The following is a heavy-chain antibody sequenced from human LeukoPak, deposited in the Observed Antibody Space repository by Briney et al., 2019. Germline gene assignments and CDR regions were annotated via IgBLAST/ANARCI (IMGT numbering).Heavy chain of an antibody. Sequence: ESGPTLVNPTQTLTLTCTFSGFSLSTSGVGVGWIRQPPGKALEWLALIYWNDDKRYSPSLKSRLTITKDTSKNQVVLTMTNMDPVDTAIYYCAHSSPVGAYYYYYRDVWGKGTTVTVSS. CDR1: GFSLSTSGVG. CDR3: AHSSPVGAYYYYYRDV. CDR2: IYWNDDK. V-gene: IGHV2-5*01. D-gene: IGHD1-26*01. J-gene: IGHJ6*03.